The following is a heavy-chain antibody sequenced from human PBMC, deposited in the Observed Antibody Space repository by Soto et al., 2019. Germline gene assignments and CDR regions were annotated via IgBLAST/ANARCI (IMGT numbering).Heavy chain of an antibody. V-gene: IGHV5-51*01. Sequence: GESLKISCKGSGYSFTSYWIGWVRQMPGKGLEWMGIIYPGDSDTRYSPSFQGQVTISADKSISTAYLQWSSLKASDTALYYCASTSRDGYNYDGFDIWGPGTMVTV. CDR2: IYPGDSDT. J-gene: IGHJ3*02. CDR1: GYSFTSYW. CDR3: ASTSRDGYNYDGFDI. D-gene: IGHD5-12*01.